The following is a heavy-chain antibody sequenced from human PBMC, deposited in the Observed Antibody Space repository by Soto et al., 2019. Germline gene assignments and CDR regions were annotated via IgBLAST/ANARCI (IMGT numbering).Heavy chain of an antibody. V-gene: IGHV4-59*01. CDR2: IYYSGST. CDR3: ARGAVTPWHYYYYGMDV. J-gene: IGHJ6*02. CDR1: GGSISSYY. Sequence: QVQLQESGPGLVKPSETLSLTCTVSGGSISSYYWSSIRQPPGKGLEWIGYIYYSGSTNYNPSLKSRVTISVDTSKNQFSLKLSSVTAADTAVYYCARGAVTPWHYYYYGMDVWGQGTTVPVSS. D-gene: IGHD4-17*01.